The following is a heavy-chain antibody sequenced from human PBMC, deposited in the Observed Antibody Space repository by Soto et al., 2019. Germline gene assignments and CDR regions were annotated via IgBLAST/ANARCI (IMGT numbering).Heavy chain of an antibody. CDR1: GFTFSNYA. Sequence: EVQLVESGGGLVQPGGSLRLSCAASGFTFSNYAMSWVRQAPGRGLEWVSSIHGIGGGTYYADSVKGRFTISRDNSKNALYLDMNSVRADDTAFYYCAKDQFNDNGVFDGFDIWGQGTLVTVSS. CDR3: AKDQFNDNGVFDGFDI. V-gene: IGHV3-23*04. J-gene: IGHJ3*02. CDR2: IHGIGGGT. D-gene: IGHD2-8*01.